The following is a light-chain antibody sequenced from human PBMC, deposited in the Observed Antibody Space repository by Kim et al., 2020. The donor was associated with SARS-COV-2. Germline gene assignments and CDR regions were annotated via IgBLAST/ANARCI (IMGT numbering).Light chain of an antibody. J-gene: IGKJ1*01. V-gene: IGKV1-27*01. CDR1: QDIANS. Sequence: DIQMTQSPSSLSASVGDRVTITCRASQDIANSLAWYQQKPGKVPQVLIYAASTLQSGVPSRFSGSGSGTEFTLTIDSLQTEDVATYYCQKYNSAPCTFGPGTKVYIK. CDR2: AAS. CDR3: QKYNSAPCT.